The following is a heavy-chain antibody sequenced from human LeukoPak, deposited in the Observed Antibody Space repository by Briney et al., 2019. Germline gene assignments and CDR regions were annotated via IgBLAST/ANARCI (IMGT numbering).Heavy chain of an antibody. J-gene: IGHJ4*02. D-gene: IGHD3-9*01. CDR3: ARVPRGYDILTGYYPLYFDY. CDR2: MQQDGSEK. V-gene: IGHV3-7*03. Sequence: GGSLRLSCAASGFTFRSYWMSWVRQAPGKGLEWVANMQQDGSEKYYVDSVKGRFTISRDNAKNSLYLQMNSLRAEDTAVYYCARVPRGYDILTGYYPLYFDYWGQGTLVTVSS. CDR1: GFTFRSYW.